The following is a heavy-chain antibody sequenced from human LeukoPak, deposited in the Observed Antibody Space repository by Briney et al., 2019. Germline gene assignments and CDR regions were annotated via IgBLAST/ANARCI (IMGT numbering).Heavy chain of an antibody. CDR3: ARVPVFVGGYYYSNWFDP. CDR2: IYYSGST. D-gene: IGHD3-22*01. V-gene: IGHV4-59*01. Sequence: SETLSLTCTVSGGSISSYYWSWIRQPPGKGLEWIGYIYYSGSTNYNPSLKSRVTISVDTSKNQFSLKLSPVTAADTAVYYCARVPVFVGGYYYSNWFDPWGQGTLVTVSS. CDR1: GGSISSYY. J-gene: IGHJ5*02.